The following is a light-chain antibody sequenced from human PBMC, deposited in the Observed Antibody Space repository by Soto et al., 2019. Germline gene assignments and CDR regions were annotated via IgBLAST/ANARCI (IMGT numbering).Light chain of an antibody. CDR1: QSISSW. J-gene: IGKJ1*01. Sequence: DIKMTQSPSTLSASVGDRVTIICRASQSISSWLAWYQQKAGKAPKLLISKASNLDSGVPSRFSGSGSGTEFNLTISSLQPEDFATYYCQQYNSFIWTFGQGTKVDIK. CDR2: KAS. CDR3: QQYNSFIWT. V-gene: IGKV1-5*03.